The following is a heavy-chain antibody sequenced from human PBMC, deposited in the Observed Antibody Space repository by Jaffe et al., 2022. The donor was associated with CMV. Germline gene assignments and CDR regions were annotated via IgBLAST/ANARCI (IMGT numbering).Heavy chain of an antibody. CDR1: GGSISSGGYY. CDR2: IYYSGST. J-gene: IGHJ5*02. D-gene: IGHD6-13*01. V-gene: IGHV4-31*03. CDR3: ARGRGGDEIAAAGTRVFDP. Sequence: QVQLQESGPGLVKPSQTLSLTCTVSGGSISSGGYYWSWIRQHPGKGLEWIGYIYYSGSTYYNPSLKSRVTISVDTSKNQFSLKLSSVTAADTAVYYCARGRGGDEIAAAGTRVFDPWGQGTLVTVSS.